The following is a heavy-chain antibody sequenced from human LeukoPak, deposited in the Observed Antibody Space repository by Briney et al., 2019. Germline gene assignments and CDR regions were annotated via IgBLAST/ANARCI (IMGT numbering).Heavy chain of an antibody. J-gene: IGHJ6*03. V-gene: IGHV1-69*06. CDR1: GGTFSSYA. Sequence: ASVKVSCKASGGTFSSYAISWVRQAPGQGLEWMGGIIPIFGTANYAQKFQGRVTITADKSTSTAYMELSSLRSEDTAVYYCARALRDYDSSGYYPYYYMDVWGKGTTVTVSS. CDR2: IIPIFGTA. CDR3: ARALRDYDSSGYYPYYYMDV. D-gene: IGHD3-22*01.